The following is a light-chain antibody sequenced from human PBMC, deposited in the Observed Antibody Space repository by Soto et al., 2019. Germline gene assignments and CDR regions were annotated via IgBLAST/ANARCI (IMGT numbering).Light chain of an antibody. CDR3: QVWDSSSDHWV. CDR2: DDG. J-gene: IGLJ3*02. Sequence: SYELTQPPSVSVAPGQTARISCGGNNIGSKSVHWYQQKPGQAPVLVVYDDGHRPSGIPERISGSNSGNTATLTISRVEAGDEADYYCQVWDSSSDHWVFGGGTKVTVL. CDR1: NIGSKS. V-gene: IGLV3-21*02.